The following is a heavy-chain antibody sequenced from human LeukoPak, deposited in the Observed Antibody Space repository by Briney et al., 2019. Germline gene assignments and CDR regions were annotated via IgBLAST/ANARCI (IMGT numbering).Heavy chain of an antibody. CDR3: ARTDSGYDVFDY. J-gene: IGHJ4*02. CDR1: GYTFTGYY. D-gene: IGHD5-12*01. CDR2: INPNSGGT. V-gene: IGHV1-2*02. Sequence: ASVKVSCKASGYTFTGYYMHWVRQAPGQGLEWMGWINPNSGGTNYAQKFQGRVTMTRDTSISTAYMELSRLRSDDTAVYYCARTDSGYDVFDYWGQGTLVTVSS.